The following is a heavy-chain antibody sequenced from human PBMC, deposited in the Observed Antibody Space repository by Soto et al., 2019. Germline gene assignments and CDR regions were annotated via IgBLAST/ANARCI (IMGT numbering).Heavy chain of an antibody. CDR1: GGSISPINW. CDR3: AGSPNIHSQTSFDP. D-gene: IGHD2-15*01. J-gene: IGHJ5*02. Sequence: KTSETLSLTCGVSGGSISPINWWSWVRQTPGKGLEWIGEIYHTGTTDYNPSLKSRVTISIDKSKNQFFLNLTSVTAADTALYYCAGSPNIHSQTSFDPWGQGIWVTVSS. CDR2: IYHTGTT. V-gene: IGHV4-4*02.